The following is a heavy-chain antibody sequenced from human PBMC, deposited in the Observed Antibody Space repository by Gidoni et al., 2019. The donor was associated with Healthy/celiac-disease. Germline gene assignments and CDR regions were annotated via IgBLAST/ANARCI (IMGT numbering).Heavy chain of an antibody. D-gene: IGHD3-22*01. J-gene: IGHJ5*02. V-gene: IGHV1-3*01. CDR2: INAGNGNT. Sequence: QFQLVQSVAEVKKPGASVKVSCTASGYTFTSYAMHWVRQAPGQRLEWMVWINAGNGNTKYSQKFQGRVTITREKYASTAYMELSSMRSEDTAVYYCARANMIVGGGWFDPWGQGTLVTVSS. CDR1: GYTFTSYA. CDR3: ARANMIVGGGWFDP.